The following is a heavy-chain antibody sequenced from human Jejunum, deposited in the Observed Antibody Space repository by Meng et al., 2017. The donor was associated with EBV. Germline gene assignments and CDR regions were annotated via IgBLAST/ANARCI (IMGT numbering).Heavy chain of an antibody. D-gene: IGHD3-10*01. CDR2: INHGGGA. CDR1: GGSFSDYY. J-gene: IGHJ5*02. CDR3: ARLGGYASGTYYPIDP. V-gene: IGHV4-34*01. Sequence: QVNLQQWGAGLLKPSETLSLTCAVYGGSFSDYYWTWIRQPPGKGLEWIGEINHGGGAIYNPSLKSRVTISVDTSKNQFSLKLSSVTAADTAVYYCARLGGYASGTYYPIDPWGQGTLVTVSS.